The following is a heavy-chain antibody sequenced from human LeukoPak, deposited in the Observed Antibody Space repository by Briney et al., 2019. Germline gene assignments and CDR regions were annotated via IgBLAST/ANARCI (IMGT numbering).Heavy chain of an antibody. CDR1: GFTFSSYW. D-gene: IGHD3-10*01. Sequence: GGSLRLSCVASGFTFSSYWMTWVRQAPGKGLEWVANIKTDGSQIYYVDSVKGRFTISRDNAKNSLYLQMNSLRAEDTAVYYCARGSPNYYGSGRKLEGYYYYYYMDVWGKGTTVTVSS. CDR2: IKTDGSQI. V-gene: IGHV3-7*03. CDR3: ARGSPNYYGSGRKLEGYYYYYYMDV. J-gene: IGHJ6*03.